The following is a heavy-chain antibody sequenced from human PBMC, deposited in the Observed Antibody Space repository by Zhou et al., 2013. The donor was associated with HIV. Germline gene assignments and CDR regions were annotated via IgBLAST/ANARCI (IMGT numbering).Heavy chain of an antibody. J-gene: IGHJ5*02. Sequence: QVQLQESGPGLVKPSETLSLTCTVSGGSISSYYWSWIRQSAGKGLEWIGLMYASGSTNYNPSLKSRVTMSVDTSKNQFSLKLSSVTAADTAVYYCARFGAGYSYGSNWFDPWGQGTLVTVSS. CDR2: MYASGST. CDR1: GGSISSYY. CDR3: ARFGAGYSYGSNWFDP. V-gene: IGHV4-4*07. D-gene: IGHD5-18*01.